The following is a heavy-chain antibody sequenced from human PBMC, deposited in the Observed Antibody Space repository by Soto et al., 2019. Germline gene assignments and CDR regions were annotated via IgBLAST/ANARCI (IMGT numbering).Heavy chain of an antibody. CDR3: ARGGHVVVVTAALDY. V-gene: IGHV1-46*01. CDR1: GDTFIDYY. D-gene: IGHD2-21*02. CDR2: VNPSGGHT. Sequence: QVQLMQSGAEVKKHGASVKVSCKASGDTFIDYYIHWVRQAPGQGLEWMGTVNPSGGHTTYAQHFLGRVTMTRDTSTSTLYMELNSLTSDDTAIYYCARGGHVVVVTAALDYWGQGTLVTVSS. J-gene: IGHJ4*02.